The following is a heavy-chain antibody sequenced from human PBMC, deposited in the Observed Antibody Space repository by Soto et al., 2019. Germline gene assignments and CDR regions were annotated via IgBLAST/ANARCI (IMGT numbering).Heavy chain of an antibody. J-gene: IGHJ6*02. CDR1: GYTFTSYT. CDR3: ARGRYTGTGWYNGMDV. D-gene: IGHD1-1*01. V-gene: IGHV1-18*01. Sequence: QVQLVQTGAEVKKPGASVKVSCKASGYTFTSYTISWVRQAPGQGLEWMGWISAYNGNTNYTQKLQGRVTMTTDTSTSTAYMELRSLRSDDTAVYYCARGRYTGTGWYNGMDVWGQGTTVTVSS. CDR2: ISAYNGNT.